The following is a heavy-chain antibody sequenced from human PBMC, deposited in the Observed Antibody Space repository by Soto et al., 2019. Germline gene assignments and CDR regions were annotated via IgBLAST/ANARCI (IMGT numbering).Heavy chain of an antibody. V-gene: IGHV4-30-4*01. Sequence: QVQLQESGPGLVKPSQTLSLTCTVSGGSISSGDYYWSWIRQPPGKGLEWIGYIDYSGSTYYSPSLKSRVTLSVDTSNNQFSLKLSSVTAADTAVYYCARRTGYYGPYGMDVWGQGTTVTVSS. J-gene: IGHJ6*02. D-gene: IGHD3-9*01. CDR2: IDYSGST. CDR3: ARRTGYYGPYGMDV. CDR1: GGSISSGDYY.